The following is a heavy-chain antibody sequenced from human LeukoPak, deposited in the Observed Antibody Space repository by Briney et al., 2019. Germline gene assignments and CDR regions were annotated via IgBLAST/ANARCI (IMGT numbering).Heavy chain of an antibody. CDR3: ARGQGIAATN. Sequence: ASVKVSCKASRGTSSSYAISWVRPAPGQGLEWMGGLIPIFGTANWGEECQGRVTITADESTSTAYMELSSLRSEDTAVYYCARGQGIAATNWGQGTLVTVSS. J-gene: IGHJ4*02. D-gene: IGHD6-25*01. CDR2: LIPIFGTA. V-gene: IGHV1-69*13. CDR1: RGTSSSYA.